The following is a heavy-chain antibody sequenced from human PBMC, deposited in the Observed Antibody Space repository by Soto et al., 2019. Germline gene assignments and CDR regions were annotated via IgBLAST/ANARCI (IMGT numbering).Heavy chain of an antibody. D-gene: IGHD5-12*01. CDR3: ARDCWNSGYDCYYGMDV. Sequence: PGGSLRLSCAASGFPFSSYGMHWVRQAPGKGLEWVAVISYDGSNKYYADSVKGRFTISRDNSKNTLYLQMNSLRAEDTAVYYCARDCWNSGYDCYYGMDVWGQGTTVTVSS. J-gene: IGHJ6*02. CDR1: GFPFSSYG. V-gene: IGHV3-30*19. CDR2: ISYDGSNK.